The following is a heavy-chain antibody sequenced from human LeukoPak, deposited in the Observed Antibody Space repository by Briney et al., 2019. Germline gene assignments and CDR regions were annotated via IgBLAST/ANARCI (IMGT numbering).Heavy chain of an antibody. V-gene: IGHV1-69*13. Sequence: ASVKVSCKASGGTFSSYAISWVRQAPGQGLEWMGGIIPIFGTANYAQKFQGRVTITADESTSTAYMELSSLRSEDTAVYYCARLYGSSGYPYYYYGMDVWGQGTTVTVSS. CDR2: IIPIFGTA. D-gene: IGHD3-22*01. CDR1: GGTFSSYA. J-gene: IGHJ6*02. CDR3: ARLYGSSGYPYYYYGMDV.